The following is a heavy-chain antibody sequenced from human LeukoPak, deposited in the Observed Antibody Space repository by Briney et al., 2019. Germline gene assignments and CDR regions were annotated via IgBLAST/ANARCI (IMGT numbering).Heavy chain of an antibody. CDR2: INHSGST. D-gene: IGHD4-17*01. J-gene: IGHJ3*02. CDR3: ARDYGDYVRAFDI. V-gene: IGHV4-34*01. CDR1: GGSFSGYY. Sequence: SSETLSLTCAVYGGSFSGYYWSWIRQPPGKGLEWIGEINHSGSTNYNPSLKSRVTISVDTSKNQFSLKLSSVTAADTAVYYCARDYGDYVRAFDIWGQGTMVTVSS.